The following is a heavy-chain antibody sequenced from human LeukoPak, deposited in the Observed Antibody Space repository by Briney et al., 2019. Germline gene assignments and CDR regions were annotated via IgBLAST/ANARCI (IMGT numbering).Heavy chain of an antibody. J-gene: IGHJ4*02. V-gene: IGHV3-30*15. CDR1: GFTFSTSA. D-gene: IGHD1-26*01. Sequence: GGSLRLSCAASGFTFSTSAMHWVRQAPGKGLEWVAVMSYDGSNKYYADPVKGRFTISRDNSRNTLSLQMSSLRAEDTAVYYCASGSYHEHWGQGTLVTVSS. CDR3: ASGSYHEH. CDR2: MSYDGSNK.